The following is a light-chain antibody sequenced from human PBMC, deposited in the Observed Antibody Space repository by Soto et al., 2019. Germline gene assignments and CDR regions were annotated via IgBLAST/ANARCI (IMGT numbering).Light chain of an antibody. CDR1: QSVDNN. V-gene: IGKV3-15*01. J-gene: IGKJ5*01. CDR2: GSF. CDR3: QQYNDRPPFT. Sequence: EIVMTQSPVTLSASPGESATLSCRASQSVDNNVAWYQQKPGQAPRLLIVGSFARATGIPARFSGSGSGSEFTLTISGLQSEDFAVYYCQQYNDRPPFTFGQGTRLEIK.